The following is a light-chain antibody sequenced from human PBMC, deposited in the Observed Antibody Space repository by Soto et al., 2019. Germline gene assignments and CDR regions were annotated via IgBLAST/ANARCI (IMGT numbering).Light chain of an antibody. J-gene: IGLJ1*01. V-gene: IGLV2-14*03. Sequence: QSALTQPASVSGSPGQSIAISCTGTSSDVGAYDFVSWYQQHLDKAPKLLIYEVSNRPSGVSDRFSGSKSVNTATLTFSGLQAEDEADYYCSSHTTSNTRVFGTGTKVTVL. CDR3: SSHTTSNTRV. CDR1: SSDVGAYDF. CDR2: EVS.